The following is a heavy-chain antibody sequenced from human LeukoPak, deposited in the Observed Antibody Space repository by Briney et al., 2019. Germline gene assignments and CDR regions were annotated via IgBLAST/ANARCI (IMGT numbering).Heavy chain of an antibody. D-gene: IGHD6-13*01. V-gene: IGHV4-34*01. CDR2: INHSGGS. CDR3: VMGQQEPKRTY. CDR1: GGSFRGYY. J-gene: IGHJ4*02. Sequence: PSETLSLTYAVYGGSFRGYYWMWVRQSPGKGLEWIGEINHSGGSNYSPSLKSRVTISIDTSRSQFSLKLTSVTAADTAVYYCVMGQQEPKRTYWGQGTLVTISS.